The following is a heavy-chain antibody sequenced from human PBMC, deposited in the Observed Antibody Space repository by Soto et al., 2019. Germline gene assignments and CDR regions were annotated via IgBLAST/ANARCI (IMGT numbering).Heavy chain of an antibody. J-gene: IGHJ4*02. D-gene: IGHD6-13*01. Sequence: QVQLVQSGAEVKKPGASVKVSCTASGYTFTHYAIHWVRHAPGQGLEWMGFINAGSGNTKYSQTFQGRLTFTKDTSASTASMDLSRLRPEDTAIYYCARGLAADGAWGQGTVVNASS. CDR3: ARGLAADGA. V-gene: IGHV1-3*01. CDR2: INAGSGNT. CDR1: GYTFTHYA.